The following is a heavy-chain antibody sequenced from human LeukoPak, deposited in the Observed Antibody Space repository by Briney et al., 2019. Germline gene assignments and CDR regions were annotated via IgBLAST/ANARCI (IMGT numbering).Heavy chain of an antibody. Sequence: PGGFLRLSCSASGFTFSTYAMHWVRQAPGKGLEYVSAIGRNGDSTYYADSVKGRFTISRDNSKNTLYLQMSSLRPEDTAVYYCVKDREMGSGWAYFQHWGQGTLVTVSS. CDR3: VKDREMGSGWAYFQH. J-gene: IGHJ1*01. D-gene: IGHD6-19*01. CDR2: IGRNGDST. V-gene: IGHV3-64D*06. CDR1: GFTFSTYA.